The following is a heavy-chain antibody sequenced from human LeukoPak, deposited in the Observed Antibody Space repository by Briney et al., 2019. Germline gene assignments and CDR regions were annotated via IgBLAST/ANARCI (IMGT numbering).Heavy chain of an antibody. CDR1: GGTFSSYA. D-gene: IGHD3-22*01. J-gene: IGHJ4*02. V-gene: IGHV1-69*13. CDR2: IITMFGTA. Sequence: SVKVSCKPSGGTFSSYAISWVRQAPGQGLEWMGGIITMFGTANYAQKFQGRVTITADESTSTAYMELSSLRSEDTAVYYCARGNYYDSSGYYYAGYWGQGTLVTVSS. CDR3: ARGNYYDSSGYYYAGY.